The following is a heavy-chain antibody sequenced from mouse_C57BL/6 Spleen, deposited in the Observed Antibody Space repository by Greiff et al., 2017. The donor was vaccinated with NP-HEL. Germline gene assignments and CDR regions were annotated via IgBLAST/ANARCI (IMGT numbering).Heavy chain of an antibody. Sequence: EVQLVESGGGLVKPGGSLKLSCAASGFTFSDYGMHWVRPAPEKGLEWVAYISSGSSTIYYAATVKGRFTISRDNAKTTLFLQMPSLRSEDTAMYYCARGTLTAQASWFAYWGQGTLVTVSA. CDR2: ISSGSSTI. CDR1: GFTFSDYG. CDR3: ARGTLTAQASWFAY. D-gene: IGHD3-2*02. V-gene: IGHV5-17*01. J-gene: IGHJ3*01.